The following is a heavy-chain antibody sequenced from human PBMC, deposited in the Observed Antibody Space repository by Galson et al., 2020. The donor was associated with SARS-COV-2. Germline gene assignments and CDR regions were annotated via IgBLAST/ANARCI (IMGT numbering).Heavy chain of an antibody. CDR1: GLSVSSNY. D-gene: IGHD6-6*01. V-gene: IGHV3-53*01. CDR2: IYSGGTT. Sequence: GESLKISCAASGLSVSSNYMNWVRQAPGKGLEWVSIIYSGGTTYYADSVKGRFTISRDYSKNTLYLQMNSLRAEDTAVYYCARSVRSSSHYFDDWGQGTLVTVSS. CDR3: ARSVRSSSHYFDD. J-gene: IGHJ4*02.